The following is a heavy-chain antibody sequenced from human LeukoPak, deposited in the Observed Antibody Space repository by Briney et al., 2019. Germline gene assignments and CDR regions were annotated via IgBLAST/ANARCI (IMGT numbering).Heavy chain of an antibody. CDR2: IYTSGST. CDR1: GGSISSGSYY. D-gene: IGHD3-16*02. CDR3: ARVWGSYRSFDY. Sequence: SETLSLTCTVSGGSISSGSYYWSWIRQPAGKGLEWIGRIYTSGSTNYNPSLKSRVTISVDTSKNQFSLKLSSVTAADTAVYYCARVWGSYRSFDYWGQGTLVTVSS. J-gene: IGHJ4*02. V-gene: IGHV4-61*02.